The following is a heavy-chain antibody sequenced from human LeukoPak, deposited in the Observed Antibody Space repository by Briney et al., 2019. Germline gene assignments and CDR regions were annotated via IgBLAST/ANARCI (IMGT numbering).Heavy chain of an antibody. CDR1: GGSFSGYY. CDR3: ARGAIAAAGTEWFDP. V-gene: IGHV4-34*01. J-gene: IGHJ5*02. D-gene: IGHD6-13*01. Sequence: SETLSLTWAVYGGSFSGYYWSWIRQPPGKGLEWIGEINHSGSTNHNPSLKSRVTISVDTSKNQFSLKLSSVTAADTAVYYCARGAIAAAGTEWFDPWGQGTLVTVSS. CDR2: INHSGST.